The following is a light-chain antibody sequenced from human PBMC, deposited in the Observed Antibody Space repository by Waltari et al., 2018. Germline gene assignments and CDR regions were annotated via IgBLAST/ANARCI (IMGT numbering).Light chain of an antibody. CDR2: SNR. CDR3: QSFDNSLSGWV. V-gene: IGLV1-40*01. J-gene: IGLJ3*02. Sequence: QSAVTQPPSVSGAPGQRVTISCPGTSPHLGAGNAVHTYQQLPGKAPKPLISSNRDRPSGVPDRFSGSKSGSSASLAITGLQAEDEADYYCQSFDNSLSGWVFGGGTKVTVL. CDR1: SPHLGAGNA.